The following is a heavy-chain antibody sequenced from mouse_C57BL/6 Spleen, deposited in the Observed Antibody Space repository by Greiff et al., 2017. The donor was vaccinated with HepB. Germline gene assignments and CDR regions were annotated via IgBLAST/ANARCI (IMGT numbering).Heavy chain of an antibody. CDR3: TREGNYGYSLDY. Sequence: QVQLQQSGAELVRPGASVTLSCKASGYTFTDYEMHWVKQTPVHGLEWIGAIDPETGGTAYNQKFKGKAILTADKSSSTAYMELRSLTSEDSAVYYCTREGNYGYSLDYWGQGTTLTVSS. V-gene: IGHV1-15*01. CDR1: GYTFTDYE. J-gene: IGHJ2*01. CDR2: IDPETGGT. D-gene: IGHD1-2*01.